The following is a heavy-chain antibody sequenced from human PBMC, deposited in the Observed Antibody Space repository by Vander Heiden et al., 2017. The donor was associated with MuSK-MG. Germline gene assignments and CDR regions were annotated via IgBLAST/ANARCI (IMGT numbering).Heavy chain of an antibody. CDR2: ISGNSGSI. D-gene: IGHD5-18*01. CDR3: AKDINPRALQLWPFDY. J-gene: IGHJ4*02. Sequence: EVQLVESGGGLVQPGRSLRLLCAASGFTFEDYAMHWVRQAPGKGLEWVSGISGNSGSIGYADSVKGRFTISRDNAKNSLYLQMNSLRAEDTALYYCAKDINPRALQLWPFDYWGQGTLVTVSS. V-gene: IGHV3-9*01. CDR1: GFTFEDYA.